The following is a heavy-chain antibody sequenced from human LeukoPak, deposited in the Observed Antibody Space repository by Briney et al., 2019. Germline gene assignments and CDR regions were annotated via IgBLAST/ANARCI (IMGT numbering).Heavy chain of an antibody. J-gene: IGHJ4*02. CDR3: ARVGYSSSWYPDY. V-gene: IGHV4-38-2*01. CDR2: IYHSGST. CDR1: GYSNSSGYY. Sequence: SETLSLTCAVSGYSNSSGYYWGWIRQPPGKGLEWIGSIYHSGSTYYNPSLKSRVTISVDTSKNQFSLKLSSVTAADTAVYYCARVGYSSSWYPDYWGQGTLVTVSS. D-gene: IGHD6-13*01.